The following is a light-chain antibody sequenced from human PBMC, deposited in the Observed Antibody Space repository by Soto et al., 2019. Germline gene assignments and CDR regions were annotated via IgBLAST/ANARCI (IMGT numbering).Light chain of an antibody. CDR1: QSIGSN. Sequence: DIAMTQFPSSLSASVGDRVTITCRASQSIGSNLHWYQQKPGKAPKFLIYDASTLQSGVPSRFSGSGSETDFTLTISSLQPEDFATYFCQQSDSTPPTFGGGTKLEIK. CDR3: QQSDSTPPT. CDR2: DAS. J-gene: IGKJ4*01. V-gene: IGKV1-39*01.